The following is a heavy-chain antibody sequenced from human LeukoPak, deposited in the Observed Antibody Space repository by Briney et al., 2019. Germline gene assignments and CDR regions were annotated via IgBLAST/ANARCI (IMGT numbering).Heavy chain of an antibody. V-gene: IGHV3-33*08. CDR2: IWYDGSNK. CDR3: ARDQGTSTTAPKRKGRFDP. J-gene: IGHJ5*02. D-gene: IGHD1-1*01. CDR1: GFTFSRYA. Sequence: PGGSLRLSCSASGFTFSRYAMHWVRQAPGKGLEWVALIWYDGSNKEYAESVKGRFTISRDNSKNTLYLQMNSLRDEDTAVYYCARDQGTSTTAPKRKGRFDPWGQGTLVTVSS.